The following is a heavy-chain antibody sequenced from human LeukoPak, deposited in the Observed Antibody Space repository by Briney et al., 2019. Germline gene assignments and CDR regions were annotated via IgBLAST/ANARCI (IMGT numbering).Heavy chain of an antibody. J-gene: IGHJ4*02. D-gene: IGHD3-22*01. CDR3: ARVGYYYDSSGYHYFFDY. CDR1: GYSISGDYY. V-gene: IGHV4-38-2*01. CDR2: ISHSGNT. Sequence: PSETLSLTSAVSGYSISGDYYWGWIRQPPGKGLEWIGSISHSGNTYYNPSLKSRVSMSVDTSRNQFSLNLSSVTAADTAVYYCARVGYYYDSSGYHYFFDYWGQGTLVTVSS.